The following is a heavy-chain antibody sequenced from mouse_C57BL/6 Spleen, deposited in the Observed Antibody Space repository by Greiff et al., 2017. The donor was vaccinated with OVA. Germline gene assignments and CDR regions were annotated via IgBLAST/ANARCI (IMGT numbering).Heavy chain of an antibody. Sequence: EVQLQESGGGLVKPGGSLKLSCAASGFTFSDYGMHWVRQAPEKGLEWVAYLSSGSSTIYYADTVKGRFTISRDNAKNTLFLQMTSLRSEDTAMYYCARHYGSSGFAYWGQGTLVTVSA. J-gene: IGHJ3*01. V-gene: IGHV5-17*01. CDR3: ARHYGSSGFAY. CDR2: LSSGSSTI. D-gene: IGHD1-1*01. CDR1: GFTFSDYG.